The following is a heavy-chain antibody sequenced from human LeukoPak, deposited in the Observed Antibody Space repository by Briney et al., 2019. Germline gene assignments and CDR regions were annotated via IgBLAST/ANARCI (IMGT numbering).Heavy chain of an antibody. CDR3: ASGPGLDY. Sequence: PGGSLRLSCAASGFTFSDYYMSWIRQAPVKGLEWISYISIEGNSLYYADSVKGRFTISRDNGKSSLYLQMRSLRAEDTAVYYCASGPGLDYWGQGTLVTVSS. CDR1: GFTFSDYY. J-gene: IGHJ4*02. V-gene: IGHV3-11*04. CDR2: ISIEGNSL.